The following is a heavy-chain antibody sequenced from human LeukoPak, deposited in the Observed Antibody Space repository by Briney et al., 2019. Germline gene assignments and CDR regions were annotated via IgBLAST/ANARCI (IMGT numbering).Heavy chain of an antibody. CDR2: ISWNSGSI. CDR1: GFTFDDYA. D-gene: IGHD3-10*01. V-gene: IGHV3-9*01. Sequence: GRSLRLSCAASGFTFDDYAMHWVRQAPGKGLGWVSGISWNSGSIGYADSVKGRFTISRDNAKNSLYLQMNSLRAEDTALYYCAKDMGSGKVYYYYYGMDVWGQGTTVTVSS. CDR3: AKDMGSGKVYYYYYGMDV. J-gene: IGHJ6*02.